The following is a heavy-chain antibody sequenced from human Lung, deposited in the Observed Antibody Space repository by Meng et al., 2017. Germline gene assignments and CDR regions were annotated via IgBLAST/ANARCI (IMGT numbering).Heavy chain of an antibody. CDR1: GYTFTSYA. CDR3: ARGEGYCTNGVCSPGY. J-gene: IGHJ4*02. V-gene: IGHV1-3*01. Sequence: QVQLLQSGAEVKKPGASVKVSCKASGYTFTSYAMHCVRQAPGQRLEWMGWINAGNGNTKYSQKFQGRVTITRDTSASTAYMELSSLRSEDTAVYYCARGEGYCTNGVCSPGYCGQGTLVTVSS. CDR2: INAGNGNT. D-gene: IGHD2-8*01.